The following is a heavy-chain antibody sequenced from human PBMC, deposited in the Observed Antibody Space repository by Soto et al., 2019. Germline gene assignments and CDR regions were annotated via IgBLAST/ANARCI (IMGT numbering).Heavy chain of an antibody. V-gene: IGHV1-18*01. D-gene: IGHD6-13*01. CDR2: ISAYNGNT. CDR3: ARSDGQLVPGVWFDP. Sequence: ASVKVSCKASGYTFTSYGISWVRQAPGQGLEWMGWISAYNGNTNYAQKLQGRVTMTTDTSTSTAYMELRSLRSDDTAVYYCARSDGQLVPGVWFDPWGQGTLVTVSS. CDR1: GYTFTSYG. J-gene: IGHJ5*02.